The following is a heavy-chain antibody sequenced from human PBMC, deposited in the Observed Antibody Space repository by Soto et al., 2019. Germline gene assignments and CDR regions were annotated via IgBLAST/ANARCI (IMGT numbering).Heavy chain of an antibody. Sequence: SETLSLTCTVSGGSISSYYWSWIRQPPGKGLEWIGYIYYSGSTNYNPSLKSRVTISVDTSKNQFSLKLSSVTAADTAVYYCARVLRYHDFWSGSQTRPYYYYGMDVWGQGTTVTVS. D-gene: IGHD3-3*01. CDR2: IYYSGST. J-gene: IGHJ6*02. CDR3: ARVLRYHDFWSGSQTRPYYYYGMDV. CDR1: GGSISSYY. V-gene: IGHV4-59*01.